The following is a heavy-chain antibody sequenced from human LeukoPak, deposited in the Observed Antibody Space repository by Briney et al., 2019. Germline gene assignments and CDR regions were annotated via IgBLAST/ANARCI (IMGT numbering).Heavy chain of an antibody. CDR1: GYSFTSYW. CDR3: ARLNSGSPPSYYYYGMDV. D-gene: IGHD1-26*01. V-gene: IGHV5-51*01. J-gene: IGHJ6*02. Sequence: GESLKISCKGSGYSFTSYWIGRVRQMPGKGLEWAGIIYPGDSDTRYSPSLQGQVTISADKSISTAYLQWSSLKASDTAMYYCARLNSGSPPSYYYYGMDVWGQGTTVTVSS. CDR2: IYPGDSDT.